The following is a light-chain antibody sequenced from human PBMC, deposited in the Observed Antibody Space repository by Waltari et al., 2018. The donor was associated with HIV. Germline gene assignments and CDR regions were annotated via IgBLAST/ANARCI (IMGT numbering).Light chain of an antibody. V-gene: IGLV8-61*01. J-gene: IGLJ3*02. CDR3: VLFMGNGIWV. CDR1: SGSVSTSYY. CDR2: STN. Sequence: QTVVTQEPSFSVSPGGTVTLTCGLSSGSVSTSYYPSWYQQTPGQAPRTLIYSTNTRSSGVPDRFSGSILGNKAALTITWAQADDESDYYCVLFMGNGIWVFGGGTKLTVL.